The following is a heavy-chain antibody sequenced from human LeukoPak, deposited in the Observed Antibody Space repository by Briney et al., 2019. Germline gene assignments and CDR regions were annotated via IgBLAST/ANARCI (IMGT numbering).Heavy chain of an antibody. CDR2: TRNRANSYTT. CDR3: ARVAANERWYFDL. V-gene: IGHV3-72*01. J-gene: IGHJ2*01. Sequence: PGGSLRLSCAASGFTFSDHYMDWVRQAPGKGLEWVGRTRNRANSYTTEYAASVKGRFTISSDDSKNLLYLQMNSLKSEDTAVYYCARVAANERWYFDLWGRGTLVTVSS. D-gene: IGHD6-25*01. CDR1: GFTFSDHY.